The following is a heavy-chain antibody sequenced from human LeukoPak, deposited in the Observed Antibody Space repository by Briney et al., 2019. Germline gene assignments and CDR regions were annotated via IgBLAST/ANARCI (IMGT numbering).Heavy chain of an antibody. CDR2: IYHSGTT. V-gene: IGHV4-38-2*01. CDR1: GYSISSGYL. CDR3: ASITIPTSY. Sequence: SETLSLTCAVSGYSISSGYLWGWIRQPPEKGLEWIGSIYHSGTTYYNPSLESRVTISVDTSRNQFSLKLNSVTAADTAVYYCASITIPTSYWGQGTLVTVSS. D-gene: IGHD3-10*01. J-gene: IGHJ4*02.